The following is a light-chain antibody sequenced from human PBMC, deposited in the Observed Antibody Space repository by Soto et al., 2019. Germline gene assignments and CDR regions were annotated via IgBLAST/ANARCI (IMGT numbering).Light chain of an antibody. J-gene: IGKJ1*01. CDR2: AAS. V-gene: IGKV1-8*01. CDR3: QQNEISQRT. Sequence: AIRMTQSPSSLSASTGDRVTITCRASQGISSYLAWYQQKPGKAPKLLIYAASTLQSGVPSRFSGSGSGTDFSLTITSLQHEDFETYFCQQNEISQRTLGQGTKADIK. CDR1: QGISSY.